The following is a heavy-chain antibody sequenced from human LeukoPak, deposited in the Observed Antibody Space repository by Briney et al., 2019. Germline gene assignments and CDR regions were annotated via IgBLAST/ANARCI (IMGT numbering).Heavy chain of an antibody. CDR3: ARNRLSYYGGNFAFDI. CDR1: GASISSSY. Sequence: SGTLSLTCTVSGASISSSYCTWIRQPAGEGLEWIGRISSGGSTTYNPSFKSRVTMSLDTSKKQFSLNLTSVTAADTAVYYCARNRLSYYGGNFAFDIWGQGTMVTVSS. V-gene: IGHV4-4*07. CDR2: ISSGGST. J-gene: IGHJ3*02. D-gene: IGHD4-23*01.